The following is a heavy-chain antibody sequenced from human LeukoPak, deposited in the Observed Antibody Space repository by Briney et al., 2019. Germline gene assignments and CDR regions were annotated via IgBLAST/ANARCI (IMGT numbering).Heavy chain of an antibody. CDR2: FDPEDGET. CDR3: ATRGNFDWLCFDY. V-gene: IGHV1-24*01. Sequence: ASVKVSRKVSGYTLTELSIHWVRQAPGKGLEWMGGFDPEDGETIYAQKFQGRVTMTEDTSTNTAYLALSSLRSDDTAVYYCATRGNFDWLCFDYWGQGTLVTVSS. J-gene: IGHJ4*02. D-gene: IGHD3-9*01. CDR1: GYTLTELS.